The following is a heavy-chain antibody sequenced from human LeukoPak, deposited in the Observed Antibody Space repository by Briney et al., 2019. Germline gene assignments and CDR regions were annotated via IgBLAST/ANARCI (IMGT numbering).Heavy chain of an antibody. CDR3: TRDRCCSSISCNALY. D-gene: IGHD2-2*01. Sequence: GGSLRLSSAASGFAFSSYSMNWVRQAPGKGLEWVSYISSSSSTIYYADSVKGRFTFSRDKAKNSLYLQINSLRDEGTSVYYFTRDRCCSSISCNALYWGEGTLLTVS. CDR1: GFAFSSYS. V-gene: IGHV3-48*02. CDR2: ISSSSSTI. J-gene: IGHJ4*02.